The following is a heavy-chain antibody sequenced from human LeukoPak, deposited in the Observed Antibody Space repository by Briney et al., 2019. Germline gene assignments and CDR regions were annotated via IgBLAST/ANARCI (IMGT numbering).Heavy chain of an antibody. V-gene: IGHV4-59*02. CDR1: GGSVSCHQ. CDR3: ARGVLTTVSYYMDV. Sequence: SETLSLTCTVSGGSVSCHQWSWIRQPPGKGPEWIGYIYYSGSTNYNPSLKSRFTISIDTSNNRFSLKLSSVTAADTAVYYCARGVLTTVSYYMDVWGNGTTVTVSS. D-gene: IGHD4-11*01. CDR2: IYYSGST. J-gene: IGHJ6*03.